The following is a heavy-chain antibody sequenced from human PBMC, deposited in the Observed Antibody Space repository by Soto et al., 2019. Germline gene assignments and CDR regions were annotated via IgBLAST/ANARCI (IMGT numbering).Heavy chain of an antibody. V-gene: IGHV3-74*01. CDR3: ARGIKNYYGTDV. CDR2: INADGTRT. D-gene: IGHD3-16*01. Sequence: EEHLVESGGGLVQPGGSLRLSCAASGFTFTEYWMHWVRQFPGKGLVWVSRINADGTRTNYADSVKGRFTISRDNAKNTVYLQMNSLRDEDTAVFYCARGIKNYYGTDVWGQGTKVTVSS. CDR1: GFTFTEYW. J-gene: IGHJ6*02.